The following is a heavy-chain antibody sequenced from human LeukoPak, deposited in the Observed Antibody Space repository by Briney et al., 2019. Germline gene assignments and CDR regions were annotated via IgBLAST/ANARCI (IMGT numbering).Heavy chain of an antibody. D-gene: IGHD3-22*01. J-gene: IGHJ4*02. V-gene: IGHV3-48*03. CDR1: GFTFSVYE. CDR2: SSSSGSSI. Sequence: GGSLRLSCAASGFTFSVYEMNWVRQAPGKGLEWVSYSSSSGSSIYYADSVKGRFTISRDNAKNSLYLQMNSLRAEDTAVYYWARNPSYYYDSTGYYFDYWGQGTLVTVSS. CDR3: ARNPSYYYDSTGYYFDY.